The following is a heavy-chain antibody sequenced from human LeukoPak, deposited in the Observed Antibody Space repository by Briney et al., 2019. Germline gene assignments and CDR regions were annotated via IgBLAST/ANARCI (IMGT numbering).Heavy chain of an antibody. J-gene: IGHJ3*02. Sequence: SETLSLTCTVSGGSISSGSYYWSWIRQPAGKGLEWIGRIYTSGSTNYNPSLKSRVTISVDTSKNQFSLKLSSVTAADTAVYYCARRLLWERARGAFDIWGQGTMVTVSS. D-gene: IGHD1-26*01. V-gene: IGHV4-61*02. CDR1: GGSISSGSYY. CDR3: ARRLLWERARGAFDI. CDR2: IYTSGST.